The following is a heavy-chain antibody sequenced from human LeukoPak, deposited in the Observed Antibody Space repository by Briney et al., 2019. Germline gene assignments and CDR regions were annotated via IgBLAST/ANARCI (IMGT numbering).Heavy chain of an antibody. Sequence: PSVKVSCKASGYISSNHYMHWVRQAPGQGLEWMGWINPRSGGTNFAHKFQGRVTMTRDTSISAAYMELSRLRSDDTAVYYCARHVSSSGEDSWGQGTLVTVSS. CDR3: ARHVSSSGEDS. CDR1: GYISSNHY. V-gene: IGHV1-2*02. CDR2: INPRSGGT. D-gene: IGHD2-21*01. J-gene: IGHJ4*02.